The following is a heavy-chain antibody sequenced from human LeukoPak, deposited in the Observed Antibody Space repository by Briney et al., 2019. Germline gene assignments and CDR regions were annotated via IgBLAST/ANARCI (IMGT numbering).Heavy chain of an antibody. CDR1: GYTLTNNG. V-gene: IGHV1-18*01. D-gene: IGHD5-18*01. J-gene: IGHJ3*02. Sequence: ASVEVSCKASGYTLTNNGITWVRQAPGQGLEWMGWISAYTGNTNYAQKLQGRVTMTTDTSTSTAYMELRSLRSGDTAVYYCAGYSYGYDAFDIWGQGTMVTVSS. CDR3: AGYSYGYDAFDI. CDR2: ISAYTGNT.